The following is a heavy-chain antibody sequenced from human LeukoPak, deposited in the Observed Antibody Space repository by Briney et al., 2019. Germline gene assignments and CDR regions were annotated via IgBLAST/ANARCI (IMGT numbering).Heavy chain of an antibody. CDR2: IIPIFGTA. J-gene: IGHJ4*02. V-gene: IGHV1-69*13. CDR1: GGTFSSYA. Sequence: ASVKVSCKASGGTFSSYAISWVRQASGQGLEWMGGIIPIFGTANYAQKFQGRVTITADESTSTAYMELSSLRSEDTAVYYCARALADTAMVTPFDYWGQGTLVTVSS. CDR3: ARALADTAMVTPFDY. D-gene: IGHD5-18*01.